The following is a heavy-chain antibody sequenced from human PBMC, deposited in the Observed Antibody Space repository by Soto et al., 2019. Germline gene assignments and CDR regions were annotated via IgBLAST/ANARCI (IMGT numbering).Heavy chain of an antibody. V-gene: IGHV1-18*01. CDR1: GYTFTSYG. CDR2: ISAYNGNT. J-gene: IGHJ5*02. CDR3: ARGTLDGYNYPRGGFDP. D-gene: IGHD5-12*01. Sequence: QVQLVQSGAEVKKPGASVKVSCKASGYTFTSYGISWVRQAPGQGLEWMGWISAYNGNTNYAQKLQGRVTMTTDTSTSTAYMELRSPRSDDTAVYYCARGTLDGYNYPRGGFDPWGQGTLVTVSS.